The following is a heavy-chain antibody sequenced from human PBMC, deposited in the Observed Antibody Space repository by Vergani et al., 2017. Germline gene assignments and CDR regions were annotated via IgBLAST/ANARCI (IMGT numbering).Heavy chain of an antibody. Sequence: QLQLQESGPGLVKPSATLSLTCSVSGASIRSSNYYWGWIRQPPGKGLEWIARIYYSGSTYYNPSLKSRVTISVDTSKNQFSLKLSSVTAADTAVYFCARHSTVEWLVKLGWIDPCGQGILVTVSS. V-gene: IGHV4-39*01. CDR1: GASIRSSNYY. CDR2: IYYSGST. D-gene: IGHD6-19*01. CDR3: ARHSTVEWLVKLGWIDP. J-gene: IGHJ5*02.